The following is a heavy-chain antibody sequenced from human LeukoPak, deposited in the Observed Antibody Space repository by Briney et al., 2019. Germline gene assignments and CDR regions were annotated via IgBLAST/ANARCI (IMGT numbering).Heavy chain of an antibody. D-gene: IGHD3-22*01. CDR2: IYSSGST. CDR1: GDSVSSSDYY. CDR3: ARGPDSSGYYYFDY. Sequence: SETLSLTCTVSGDSVSSSDYYWGWIRQPPGKRLEWIGSIYSSGSTYYNPSLKSRVVISVDTSKNQFSLKLSSVTAADTAVYFCARGPDSSGYYYFDYWGQGTLVTVSS. J-gene: IGHJ4*02. V-gene: IGHV4-39*01.